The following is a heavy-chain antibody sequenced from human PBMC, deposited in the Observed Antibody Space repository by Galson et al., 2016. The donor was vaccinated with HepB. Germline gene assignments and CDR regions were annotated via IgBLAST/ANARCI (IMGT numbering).Heavy chain of an antibody. Sequence: SLRLSCAASGFTFSSYGMHWVRQAPGKGLEWVAVIWPDGSTKLYADSVKGRSSISRDNSKNTLDLQMNSLRAEDTALYYCARDEYEILTGKSPPFMWGQGTMFTVSS. D-gene: IGHD3-9*01. CDR1: GFTFSSYG. V-gene: IGHV3-33*01. J-gene: IGHJ3*02. CDR3: ARDEYEILTGKSPPFM. CDR2: IWPDGSTK.